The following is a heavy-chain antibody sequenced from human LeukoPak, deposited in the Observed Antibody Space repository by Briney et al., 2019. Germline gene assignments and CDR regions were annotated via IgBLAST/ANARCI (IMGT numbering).Heavy chain of an antibody. CDR1: GFTFSSYA. V-gene: IGHV3-30-3*01. D-gene: IGHD2-15*01. Sequence: PGGSLRLSCAASGFTFSSYAMHWVRQAPGKGLEWVAVISYDGSNKYYADFVKGRFTISRDNSKNTLYLQMNSLRAEDTAVYYCARDSYPGYCSGGSCFSVDYWGQGTLVTVSS. J-gene: IGHJ4*02. CDR3: ARDSYPGYCSGGSCFSVDY. CDR2: ISYDGSNK.